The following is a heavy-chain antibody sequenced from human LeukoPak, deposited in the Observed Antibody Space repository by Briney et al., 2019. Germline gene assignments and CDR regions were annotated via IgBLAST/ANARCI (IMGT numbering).Heavy chain of an antibody. D-gene: IGHD2-2*02. V-gene: IGHV1-18*01. CDR2: ISAYNGNT. CDR1: GYTFTNYG. J-gene: IGHJ4*02. CDR3: AREGGDQLLYLDY. Sequence: ASVKVSCKASGYTFTNYGLTWVRQAPGQGLEWVGWISAYNGNTNYAQKPQGGVTMTTDTSTSTAYMELRSLRSDDTAVYYCAREGGDQLLYLDYWGRGTLVTVSS.